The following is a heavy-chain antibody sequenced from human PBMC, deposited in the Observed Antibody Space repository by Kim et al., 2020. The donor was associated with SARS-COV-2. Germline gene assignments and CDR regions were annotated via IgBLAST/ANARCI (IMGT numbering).Heavy chain of an antibody. V-gene: IGHV5-10-1*01. CDR2: IDPSDSYT. CDR1: GYSFTSYW. D-gene: IGHD3-10*01. J-gene: IGHJ6*02. Sequence: GESLKISCKGSGYSFTSYWISWVRQMPGKGLEWMGRIDPSDSYTNYSPSFQGHVTISADKSISTAYLQWSSLKASDTAMYYCATTVLWFGDRMSELYYYYGMDVWGQGTTVTVSS. CDR3: ATTVLWFGDRMSELYYYYGMDV.